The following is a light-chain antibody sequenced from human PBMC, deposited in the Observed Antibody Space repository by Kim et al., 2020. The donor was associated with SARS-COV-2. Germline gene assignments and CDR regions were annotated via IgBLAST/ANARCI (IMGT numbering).Light chain of an antibody. CDR3: QVWDSGTVV. Sequence: VPPRQTATINYNGDKLGDKYSCWYQQRPGQSPVLVIYHDAKRTAGIPERFSASNAGNTDTLTISETQAMDEADYYCQVWDSGTVVFGGGTKVTVL. CDR1: KLGDKY. J-gene: IGLJ2*01. V-gene: IGLV3-1*01. CDR2: HDA.